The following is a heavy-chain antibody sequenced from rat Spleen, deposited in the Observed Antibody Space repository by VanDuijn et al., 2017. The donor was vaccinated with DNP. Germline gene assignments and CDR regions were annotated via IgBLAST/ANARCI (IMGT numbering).Heavy chain of an antibody. Sequence: EVQLQESGPGLLKPSQSLSLTCSVTGYSITSSSRWNWIRKFPGNKLEWMGYINSAGSTDYNPSLKSRISITRDTSKNQFFLQVNSVTTEDTATYYCAALELPGLFDYWGQGVMVTVSS. CDR3: AALELPGLFDY. J-gene: IGHJ2*01. V-gene: IGHV3-3*01. CDR2: INSAGST. CDR1: GYSITSSSR.